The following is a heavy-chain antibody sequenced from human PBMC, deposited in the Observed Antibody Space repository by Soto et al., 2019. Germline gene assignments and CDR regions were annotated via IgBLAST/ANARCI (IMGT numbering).Heavy chain of an antibody. Sequence: HVQLHQSGPRLVKPSQTLSLECSVIGGSVNTGDNYWSWVRQSPGRGLEWIGYIYHTGNTFYNPARENRVTMSVDASKNQFSLTLTSVTAADTAVYFCAREPLDGMDVWGQGTNVTVSS. J-gene: IGHJ6*02. CDR2: IYHTGNT. CDR3: AREPLDGMDV. CDR1: GGSVNTGDNY. V-gene: IGHV4-30-4*01.